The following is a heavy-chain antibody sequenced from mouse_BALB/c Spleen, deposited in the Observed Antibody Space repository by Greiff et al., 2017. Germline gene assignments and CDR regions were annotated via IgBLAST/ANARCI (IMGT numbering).Heavy chain of an antibody. V-gene: IGHV7-3*02. CDR3: ARPTSYAMDY. D-gene: IGHD5-5*01. J-gene: IGHJ4*01. CDR1: GFTFTDYY. CDR2: IRNKANGYTT. Sequence: EVKLVESGGGLVQPGGSLRLSCATSGFTFTDYYMSWVRQPPGKALEWLGFIRNKANGYTTEYSASVKGRFTISRDNSQSILYLQMNTLRAEDSATYYCARPTSYAMDYWGQGTSVTVSS.